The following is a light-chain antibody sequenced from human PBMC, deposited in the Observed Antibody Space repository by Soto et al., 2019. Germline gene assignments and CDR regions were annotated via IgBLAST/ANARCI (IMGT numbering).Light chain of an antibody. CDR2: AAS. J-gene: IGKJ1*01. CDR3: QQYKNWPPHT. V-gene: IGKV3-15*01. CDR1: QSVSSS. Sequence: ELVMTQAPATLSVSPGERATLSCRASQSVSSSIAWYQQKPGQAPRLLIFAASTRATGIPARFSGSGSGTEFTLTISSLESEDFAVYYCQQYKNWPPHTFGQGTKVDIK.